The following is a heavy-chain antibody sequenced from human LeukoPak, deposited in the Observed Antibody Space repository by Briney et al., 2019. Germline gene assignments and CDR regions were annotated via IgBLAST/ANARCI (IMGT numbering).Heavy chain of an antibody. CDR2: ISYDGSNK. CDR3: AKAPTYYDSSGYFDY. Sequence: GGSLRLSCAASGFTFSSYGMPWVRQAPGKGLEWVAVISYDGSNKYYADSVKGRFTISRDNSKNTLYLQMNSLRAEDTAVYYCAKAPTYYDSSGYFDYWGQGTLVTVSS. CDR1: GFTFSSYG. D-gene: IGHD3-22*01. V-gene: IGHV3-30*18. J-gene: IGHJ4*02.